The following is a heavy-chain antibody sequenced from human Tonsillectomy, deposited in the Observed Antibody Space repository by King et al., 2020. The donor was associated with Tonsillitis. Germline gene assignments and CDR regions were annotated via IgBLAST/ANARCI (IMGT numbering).Heavy chain of an antibody. Sequence: VQLVESGGGVVQPGGSMRLSCAASGFAFGTSNMHWVRQAPGKGLEWVAFIRYDGSSEEYADSVKGLFTISRDNAENTMYLQMNSLRAEDTAVYYCAKEPRITTGRQDYTGMDVWGQGTPVSVSS. CDR3: AKEPRITTGRQDYTGMDV. CDR2: IRYDGSSE. J-gene: IGHJ6*02. CDR1: GFAFGTSN. D-gene: IGHD3-10*01. V-gene: IGHV3-30*02.